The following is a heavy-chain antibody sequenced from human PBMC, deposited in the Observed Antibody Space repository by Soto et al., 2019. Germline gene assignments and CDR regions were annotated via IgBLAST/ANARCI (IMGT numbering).Heavy chain of an antibody. D-gene: IGHD6-6*01. CDR1: GGSISSSSYY. V-gene: IGHV4-39*01. CDR2: IYYSGST. J-gene: IGHJ5*02. CDR3: AKTAADRHGGWFDP. Sequence: SENLSLTCAFSGGSISSSSYYWGWIRQPPGKGLEWIGSIYYSGSTYYNPSLKSRVTITVDTSKNQFSLNLSSVTAADTAVYYCAKTAADRHGGWFDPWGQGTRVTV.